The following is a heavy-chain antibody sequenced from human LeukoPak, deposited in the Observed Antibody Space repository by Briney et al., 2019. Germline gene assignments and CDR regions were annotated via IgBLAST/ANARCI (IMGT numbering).Heavy chain of an antibody. CDR1: GFSFSDDW. V-gene: IGHV3-15*01. CDR2: IKHKRDGGTT. CDR3: TTVTMVRDYDY. Sequence: GGSLRLSCAASGFSFSDDWMSWVRQAPGKGLEWVGRIKHKRDGGTTDYAAPVKGRFTISRDGSKNMLYLEMSSLKIEDTAVYYCTTVTMVRDYDYWGQGTLVTVSS. J-gene: IGHJ4*02. D-gene: IGHD3-10*01.